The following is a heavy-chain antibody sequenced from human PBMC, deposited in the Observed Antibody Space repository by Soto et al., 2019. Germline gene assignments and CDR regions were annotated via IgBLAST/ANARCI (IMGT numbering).Heavy chain of an antibody. CDR3: AKVESSIAARWGPGYYYYGMDV. Sequence: GGSLRLSCVDSGFPFSTYAMAWARQAPGKGLEWVSFINVSGGSTYYADSVKGRFTISRDNSKNTLYLQMNSLRAEDTAVYYCAKVESSIAARWGPGYYYYGMDVWGQGTTVTVSS. J-gene: IGHJ6*02. CDR1: GFPFSTYA. V-gene: IGHV3-23*01. D-gene: IGHD6-6*01. CDR2: INVSGGST.